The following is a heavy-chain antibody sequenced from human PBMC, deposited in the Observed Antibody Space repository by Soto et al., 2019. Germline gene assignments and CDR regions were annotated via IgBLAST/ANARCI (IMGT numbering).Heavy chain of an antibody. CDR1: GGTFSSYA. CDR3: ASHNDCSSPSCYTAPNHAFDI. CDR2: IIPIFGTA. V-gene: IGHV1-69*13. D-gene: IGHD2-2*02. Sequence: SVKVSCKASGGTFSSYAISWVRQAPGQGLEWMGGIIPIFGTANYAQKFQGRVTITADESTSTAYMELSSLRSEDTAVYYCASHNDCSSPSCYTAPNHAFDIWGQGK. J-gene: IGHJ3*02.